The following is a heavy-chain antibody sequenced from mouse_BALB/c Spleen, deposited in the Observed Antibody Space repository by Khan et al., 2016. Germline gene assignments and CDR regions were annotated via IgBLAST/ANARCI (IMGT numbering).Heavy chain of an antibody. J-gene: IGHJ1*03. CDR1: AYSFTDYN. Sequence: VQLKESGPELVKPGASVKVSCKASAYSFTDYNIYWVKQSHGKSLEWIGYIDPHNGGTVYNQKFKGKATLTVDKSSSTAFMHLNSLTSEDSAVXYSTRSFYGYDSWYFEVWRTGTSITICS. CDR3: TRSFYGYDSWYFEV. V-gene: IGHV1S135*01. CDR2: IDPHNGGT. D-gene: IGHD2-9*01.